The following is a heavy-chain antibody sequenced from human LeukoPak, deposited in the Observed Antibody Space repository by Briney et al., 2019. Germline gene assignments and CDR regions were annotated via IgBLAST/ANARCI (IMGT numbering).Heavy chain of an antibody. V-gene: IGHV3-21*01. CDR2: ISSSSSYI. Sequence: PGGSLRLSCEASGFSFSNYWMSWVRQAPGKGLEWVSSISSSSSYIYYADSVKGRFTISRDNAKNSLYLQMNSLRAEDTAVYYCARGPDIVVVPAAKDSISDWFDPWGQGTLVTVSS. J-gene: IGHJ5*02. D-gene: IGHD2-2*01. CDR3: ARGPDIVVVPAAKDSISDWFDP. CDR1: GFSFSNYW.